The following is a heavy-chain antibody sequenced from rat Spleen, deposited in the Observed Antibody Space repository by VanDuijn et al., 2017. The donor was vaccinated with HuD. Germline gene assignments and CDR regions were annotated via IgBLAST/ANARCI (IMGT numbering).Heavy chain of an antibody. D-gene: IGHD1-1*01. Sequence: EVQLVESGGGLVQPGRSLMLSCVASGFTFNNYWMTWIRQAPGKGLEWVASITNSGGSTYYPDSVKGRFTISRDNAKSTLYLQMNSLRSEDAATYYCTSYYSGDFDYWGQGVMVTVSS. J-gene: IGHJ2*01. CDR2: ITNSGGST. CDR3: TSYYSGDFDY. V-gene: IGHV5-31*01. CDR1: GFTFNNYW.